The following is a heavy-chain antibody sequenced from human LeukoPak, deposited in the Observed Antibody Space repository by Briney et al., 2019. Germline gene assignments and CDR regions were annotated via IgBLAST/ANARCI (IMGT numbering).Heavy chain of an antibody. CDR2: ISGGGDRT. CDR3: AKYRPDSYGYRDY. D-gene: IGHD5-18*01. CDR1: GFMFASVG. Sequence: GALRLSCVASGFMFASVGMNWVRKAPGKGLEWVSSISGGGDRTYYADSVKGRFTIFRDNSKNTLYLQMNSLGAEDTALYYCAKYRPDSYGYRDYWGQGTLITVSS. J-gene: IGHJ4*02. V-gene: IGHV3-23*01.